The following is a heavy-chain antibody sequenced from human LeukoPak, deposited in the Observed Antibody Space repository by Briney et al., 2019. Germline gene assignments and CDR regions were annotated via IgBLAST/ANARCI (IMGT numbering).Heavy chain of an antibody. J-gene: IGHJ4*02. CDR2: IYYSGST. CDR3: ASRSSIWSGYQDTLYYFDS. CDR1: GGSISSSSYY. V-gene: IGHV4-39*01. D-gene: IGHD3-3*01. Sequence: PSETLSLTCTVSGGSISSSSYYWGWIRQPPGKGLEWIGSIYYSGSTYYNPSLKSRVTISVDTSKNQFSLKVSSVTAADTAVYYCASRSSIWSGYQDTLYYFDSWGQGTLVTVSS.